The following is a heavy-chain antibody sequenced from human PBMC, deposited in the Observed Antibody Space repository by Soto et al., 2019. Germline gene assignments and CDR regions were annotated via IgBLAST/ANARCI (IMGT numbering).Heavy chain of an antibody. D-gene: IGHD3-16*01. CDR1: GYTFTNYW. Sequence: PGGSLKISCKAIGYTFTNYWIGWVRQTPGKGLGWMGIIFPGDSDTRYNPSFEGQVTVSADESISTAYLQWNTLKASDTAMYYCVRPNFGALTHFDFWGQGTLVTVSS. CDR3: VRPNFGALTHFDF. V-gene: IGHV5-51*01. CDR2: IFPGDSDT. J-gene: IGHJ4*02.